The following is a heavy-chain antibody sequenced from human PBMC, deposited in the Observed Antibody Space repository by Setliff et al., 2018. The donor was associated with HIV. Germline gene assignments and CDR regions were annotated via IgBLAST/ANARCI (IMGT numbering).Heavy chain of an antibody. J-gene: IGHJ4*02. Sequence: PGGSLRLSCAASGFTFSSYWMHWVRQAPGKGLVWVSLINSDGGTTYYADSVQGRFTISRDNAKNTLYLQMNSLRAEDTAVYFCATLPAAIVATTYYFDYWGQGTLVTVSS. V-gene: IGHV3-74*01. CDR3: ATLPAAIVATTYYFDY. D-gene: IGHD5-12*01. CDR2: INSDGGTT. CDR1: GFTFSSYW.